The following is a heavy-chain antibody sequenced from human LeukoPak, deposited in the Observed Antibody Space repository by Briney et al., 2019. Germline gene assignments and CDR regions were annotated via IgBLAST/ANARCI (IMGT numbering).Heavy chain of an antibody. CDR1: GGSISSGDYY. CDR3: ATLRSDSSGYYSYYYYGTDV. J-gene: IGHJ6*02. Sequence: SETLSLTCTVSGGSISSGDYYWSWIRQPPGKGLEWIGYIYYSGSTYYNPSLKSRVTISVDTSKNQFSLKLSSVTAADTAVYYCATLRSDSSGYYSYYYYGTDVWGQGTTVTVSS. CDR2: IYYSGST. V-gene: IGHV4-30-4*01. D-gene: IGHD3-22*01.